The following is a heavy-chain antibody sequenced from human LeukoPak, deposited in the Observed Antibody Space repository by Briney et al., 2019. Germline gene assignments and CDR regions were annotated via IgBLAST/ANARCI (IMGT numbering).Heavy chain of an antibody. CDR1: GFTFSSYE. CDR2: ISNSGSPM. CDR3: ARGEARAYGMDV. Sequence: SGGSLRLSCAASGFTFSSYEMNCVRQAPGKGLEWVSYISNSGSPMYYADSVKGRFTISRDNAKNSLYLQMNSLRAEDTAVYYCARGEARAYGMDVWGQGTTVTVSS. J-gene: IGHJ6*02. V-gene: IGHV3-48*03.